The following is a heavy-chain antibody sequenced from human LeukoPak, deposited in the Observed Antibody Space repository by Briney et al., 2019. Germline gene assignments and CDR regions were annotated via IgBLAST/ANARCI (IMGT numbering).Heavy chain of an antibody. CDR3: ARDTNGSGSYRFYYMDV. J-gene: IGHJ6*03. CDR1: GFTFSDYY. Sequence: GGSLRLSCAATGFTFSDYYMSWIRQAPGKGLEWVSYISSSGSTIYYADSVKGRFTISRDNAKNSLYLQMNSLRAEDTAVYYCARDTNGSGSYRFYYMDVWGKGTTVTISS. CDR2: ISSSGSTI. V-gene: IGHV3-11*01. D-gene: IGHD3-10*01.